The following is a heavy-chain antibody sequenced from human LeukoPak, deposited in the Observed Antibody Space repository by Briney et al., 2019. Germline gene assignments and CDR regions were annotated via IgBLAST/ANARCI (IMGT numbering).Heavy chain of an antibody. CDR3: ARGVDRVSTPFDY. Sequence: SQTLSLTCTVSGGSINSGGQYWSWVRQLPGKGLEWIGYIYYSGGTNYNPSLKSRVTISLDTSKNQFSLRLSSVTAADTAVYFCARGVDRVSTPFDYWGPGTLVTVSS. V-gene: IGHV4-31*03. J-gene: IGHJ4*02. CDR1: GGSINSGGQY. D-gene: IGHD2-15*01. CDR2: IYYSGGT.